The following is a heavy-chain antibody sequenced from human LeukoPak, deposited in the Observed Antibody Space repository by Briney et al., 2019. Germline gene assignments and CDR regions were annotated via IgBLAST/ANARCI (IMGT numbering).Heavy chain of an antibody. CDR1: GGSFSGYY. CDR3: ARQTVGYRSSWYVELFDY. J-gene: IGHJ4*02. V-gene: IGHV4-34*01. CDR2: INHSGST. D-gene: IGHD6-13*01. Sequence: PSETLSLTCAVYGGSFSGYYWSWIRQPPGKGLEWIGEINHSGSTNYNPSLKSRVTISVDTSKNQFSLKLSSVTAADTAVYYCARQTVGYRSSWYVELFDYWGQGTLVTVSS.